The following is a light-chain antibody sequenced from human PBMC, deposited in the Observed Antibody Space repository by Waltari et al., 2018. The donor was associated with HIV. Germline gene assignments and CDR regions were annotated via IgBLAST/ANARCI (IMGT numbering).Light chain of an antibody. CDR1: STDSRFYQY. J-gene: IGLJ2*01. V-gene: IGLV2-14*03. CDR3: ASNRLDYTLI. CDR2: DIN. Sequence: QSALTQPASVSGFLGQSINISCTGISTDSRFYQYVSWYQQYPGKIPRLIIFDINNQPAGVSGHFSGSRSGNAASLTFSGLQSGDEAHYYCASNRLDYTLIFGGGTKLTVL.